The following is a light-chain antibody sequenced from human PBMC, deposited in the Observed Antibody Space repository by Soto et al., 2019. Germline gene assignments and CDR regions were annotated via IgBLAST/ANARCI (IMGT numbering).Light chain of an antibody. Sequence: QSALTQPASVSGSPGQSITISCTGTSSDVGGYKYVSWYQQHPGKAPKLMIYEVSNRPSGVSNRFSGSKSGNTASLTISGLQAEDEADYYGSSYTSSSTTLYVFGTGTKLTVL. CDR3: SSYTSSSTTLYV. CDR2: EVS. V-gene: IGLV2-14*01. J-gene: IGLJ1*01. CDR1: SSDVGGYKY.